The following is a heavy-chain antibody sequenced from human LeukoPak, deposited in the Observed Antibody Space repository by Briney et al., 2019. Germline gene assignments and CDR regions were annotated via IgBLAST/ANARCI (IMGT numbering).Heavy chain of an antibody. D-gene: IGHD3-10*01. J-gene: IGHJ4*02. CDR2: IYTSGST. V-gene: IGHV4-4*07. CDR1: GGSISSSY. Sequence: SETLSLTCTVSGGSISSSYWSWIRQPAGKGLEYIGRIYTSGSTNYNPSLKSRVTMSVDTSKNHFSLKLSSVTAADTAVYYCARTGPYYYGSGSYDRWGQGTLVTVSS. CDR3: ARTGPYYYGSGSYDR.